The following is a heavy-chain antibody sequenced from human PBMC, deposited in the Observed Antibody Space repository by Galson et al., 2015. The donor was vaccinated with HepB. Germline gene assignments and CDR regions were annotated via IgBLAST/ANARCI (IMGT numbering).Heavy chain of an antibody. V-gene: IGHV3-23*01. J-gene: IGHJ4*02. Sequence: SLRLSCAASGFTFSSYAMSWVRQAPGKGLEWVSAISGSGGSTYYADSVKGRFTISRDNSKNTLYLQMNSLRAEETAVYSGAKVYSSGYYYFDYWGQGTLVTVSS. CDR2: ISGSGGST. CDR3: AKVYSSGYYYFDY. CDR1: GFTFSSYA. D-gene: IGHD3-22*01.